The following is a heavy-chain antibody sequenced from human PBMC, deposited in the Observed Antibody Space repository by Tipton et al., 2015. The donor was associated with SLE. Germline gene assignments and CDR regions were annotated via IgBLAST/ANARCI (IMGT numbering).Heavy chain of an antibody. J-gene: IGHJ4*02. CDR1: GGSFSGYY. D-gene: IGHD3-22*01. Sequence: LRLSCAVYGGSFSGYYWSWIRQPPGKGLEWIGEINHSGSTNYNPSLKSRVTISVDTSKNQFSLKLSSVTAADTAVYYCARGRDSSGYLLDYWGQGTLVTVSS. V-gene: IGHV4-34*01. CDR2: INHSGST. CDR3: ARGRDSSGYLLDY.